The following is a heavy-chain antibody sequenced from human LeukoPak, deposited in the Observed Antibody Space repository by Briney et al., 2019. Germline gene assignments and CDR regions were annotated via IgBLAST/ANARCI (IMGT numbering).Heavy chain of an antibody. CDR2: INPNSGGT. CDR3: ARGAARGPKRVVDY. CDR1: GYTFTGYY. V-gene: IGHV1-2*02. J-gene: IGHJ4*02. Sequence: GASVKVSCKASGYTFTGYYMYWVRQAPGQGLEWMGWINPNSGGTNYAQKFQGRVTMTRDTSISTAYMELSRLRSDDTAVYYCARGAARGPKRVVDYWGQGTLVTVSS. D-gene: IGHD6-25*01.